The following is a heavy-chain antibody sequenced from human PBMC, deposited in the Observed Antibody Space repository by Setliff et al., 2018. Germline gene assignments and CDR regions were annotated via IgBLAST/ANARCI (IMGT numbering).Heavy chain of an antibody. CDR3: ARELPRTIFGVVIDY. Sequence: ASVKVSCKASGGTFSSYAISWVRQAPGQGLEWMGRIIPIFGTANYAQKFQGRVTITADKSTSTAHMELSSLRSEDTAVYYCARELPRTIFGVVIDYWGQGTLVTVSS. CDR1: GGTFSSYA. D-gene: IGHD3-3*01. V-gene: IGHV1-69*06. CDR2: IIPIFGTA. J-gene: IGHJ4*02.